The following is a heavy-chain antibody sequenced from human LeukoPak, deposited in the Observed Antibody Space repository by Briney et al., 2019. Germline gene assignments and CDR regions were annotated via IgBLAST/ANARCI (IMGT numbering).Heavy chain of an antibody. CDR3: ARGIVVVPAAPNWFDP. V-gene: IGHV3-9*01. J-gene: IGHJ5*02. CDR2: ISWNSGSI. CDR1: GFTFDDYA. Sequence: GRSLRLSCAASGFTFDDYAMHWVPQAPGKGLEWVSGISWNSGSIGYADSVKGRFTISRDNAKNSLYLQMNSLRAEDTALYYCARGIVVVPAAPNWFDPWGQGTLVTVSS. D-gene: IGHD2-2*01.